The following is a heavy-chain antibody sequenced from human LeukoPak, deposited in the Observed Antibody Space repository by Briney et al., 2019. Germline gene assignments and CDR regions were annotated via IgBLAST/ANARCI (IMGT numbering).Heavy chain of an antibody. Sequence: PSGTLSLTCTVSGGSISSYYWSWIRQPPGKGLEWIGYIYYSGSTNYNPSLKSRVTISVDTSKNQFSLKLSSVTAADTAVYYCARLTYGSRWFDPWGQGTLVTVSS. CDR1: GGSISSYY. CDR3: ARLTYGSRWFDP. J-gene: IGHJ5*02. D-gene: IGHD3-16*01. CDR2: IYYSGST. V-gene: IGHV4-59*08.